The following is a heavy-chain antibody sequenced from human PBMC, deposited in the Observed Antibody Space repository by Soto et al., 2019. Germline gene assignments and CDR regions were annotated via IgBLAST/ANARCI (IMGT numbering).Heavy chain of an antibody. CDR3: AKEMIHYDILTGHLDY. D-gene: IGHD3-9*01. Sequence: GGSLRLSCAASGFTFSSYAMSWVRQAPGKGLEWVSAISGSGGSTYYADSMKGRFTISRDNSKNTLYLQMNSLRAEDTAVYHCAKEMIHYDILTGHLDYWGQGTLVTVSS. V-gene: IGHV3-23*01. CDR1: GFTFSSYA. J-gene: IGHJ4*02. CDR2: ISGSGGST.